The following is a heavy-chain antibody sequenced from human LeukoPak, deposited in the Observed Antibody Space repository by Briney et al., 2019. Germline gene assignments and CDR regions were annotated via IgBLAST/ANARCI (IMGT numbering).Heavy chain of an antibody. CDR1: GFTFSSYS. D-gene: IGHD2-2*01. CDR2: ISSSSSYI. Sequence: PGRSLRLSCAASGFTFSSYSMNWVRQAPGKGLEWVSSISSSSSYIYYADSVKGRFTISRDNAKNSLYLQMNSLRAEDTAVYYCARDGVPAADYFNWFDPWGQGTLVTVSS. V-gene: IGHV3-21*01. J-gene: IGHJ5*02. CDR3: ARDGVPAADYFNWFDP.